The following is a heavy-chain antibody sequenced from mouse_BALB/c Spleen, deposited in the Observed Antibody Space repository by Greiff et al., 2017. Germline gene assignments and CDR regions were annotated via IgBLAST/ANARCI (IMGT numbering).Heavy chain of an antibody. J-gene: IGHJ3*01. CDR1: GYTFTSYW. D-gene: IGHD2-4*01. CDR2: IYPGSGST. V-gene: IGHV1S22*01. CDR3: TRESTMITTGFAY. Sequence: LQQPGSELVRPGASVKLSCKASGYTFTSYWMHWVKQRPGQGLEWIGNIYPGSGSTNYDEKFKSKATLTVDTSSSTAYMQLSSLTSEDSAVYYCTRESTMITTGFAYWGQGTLVTVSA.